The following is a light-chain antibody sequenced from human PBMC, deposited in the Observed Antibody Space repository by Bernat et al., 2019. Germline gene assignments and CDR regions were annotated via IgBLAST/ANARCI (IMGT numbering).Light chain of an antibody. V-gene: IGLV2-14*03. CDR3: SSYTKTSTRVG. Sequence: QSALTQPASVSGSPGQSITISCTGTSSDVGGYNSVSWYQQHPGKAPKLMIYDVSNRPSGVSNRFSGSKSGNTASLTISGLQAEDEADYYCSSYTKTSTRVGLGGGTKLTV. CDR2: DVS. J-gene: IGLJ2*01. CDR1: SSDVGGYNS.